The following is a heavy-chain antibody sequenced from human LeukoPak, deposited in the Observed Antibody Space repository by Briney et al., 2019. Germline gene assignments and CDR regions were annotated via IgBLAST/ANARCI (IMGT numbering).Heavy chain of an antibody. Sequence: GASVKVSCKVSGYTLTELSMHWVRQAPGKGLEWMGGFDPEDGETIYAQKFQGRVTMTRDTSISTAYMELSRLRSDDTAVYYCARDHEDCSSASCYDWGQGTLVTVSS. CDR2: FDPEDGET. J-gene: IGHJ4*02. V-gene: IGHV1-24*01. D-gene: IGHD2-2*01. CDR1: GYTLTELS. CDR3: ARDHEDCSSASCYD.